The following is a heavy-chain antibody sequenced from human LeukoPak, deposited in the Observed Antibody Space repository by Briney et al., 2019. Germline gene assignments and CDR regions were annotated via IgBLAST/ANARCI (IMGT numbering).Heavy chain of an antibody. D-gene: IGHD4-23*01. CDR3: ARGGYGANDDAFDI. Sequence: GGSLRLSCAASGFTFSSYSMNWVRQAPGKGLEWVSYISSSTNTIYYADFVKGRFTISRDNAKNSLFLQMNSLRDEDTAVYYCARGGYGANDDAFDIWGQGTMVTVSS. CDR1: GFTFSSYS. CDR2: ISSSTNTI. V-gene: IGHV3-48*02. J-gene: IGHJ3*02.